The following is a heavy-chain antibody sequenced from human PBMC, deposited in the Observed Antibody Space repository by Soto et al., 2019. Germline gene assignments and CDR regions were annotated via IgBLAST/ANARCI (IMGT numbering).Heavy chain of an antibody. D-gene: IGHD2-2*01. V-gene: IGHV4-34*01. CDR2: INHSGSA. J-gene: IGHJ6*02. CDR3: AREEVPQWFTRGYYGMDV. CDR1: CGSFSGYY. Sequence: PSETLSLTCAFYCGSFSGYYWTWVRQPPGKGLEWIGDINHSGSANYNSSLKSRVTISVDTSKNQLSLNLRSVTAADTAVYYCAREEVPQWFTRGYYGMDVWGQGTTVTVSS.